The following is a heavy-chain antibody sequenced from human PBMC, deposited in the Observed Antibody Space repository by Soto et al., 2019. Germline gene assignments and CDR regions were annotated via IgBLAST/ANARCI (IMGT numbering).Heavy chain of an antibody. Sequence: VGSLRLSCTTSGFTFRYHGMSWVRQAPGKGLEWVSTINSNGVDTHYPDSVKGRFIISRDNSRNTLDLHMSSLRAEDTALYYCVSWVSAHFDYWGQGTMVTAPQ. CDR1: GFTFRYHG. D-gene: IGHD2-8*01. CDR2: INSNGVDT. V-gene: IGHV3-23*01. J-gene: IGHJ4*02. CDR3: VSWVSAHFDY.